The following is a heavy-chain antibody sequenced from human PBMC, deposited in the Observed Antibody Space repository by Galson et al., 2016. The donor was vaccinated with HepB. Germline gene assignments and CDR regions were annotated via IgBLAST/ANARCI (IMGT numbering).Heavy chain of an antibody. J-gene: IGHJ2*01. D-gene: IGHD1-26*01. V-gene: IGHV4-61*02. Sequence: TXXXTCTVXXXSIXXXSXXXSWXXXPAXXXLXXXGRIYLXGNTXXXPSXXXRVTISVDTSKNQLSRKLSSVTAADTAVYYCARXXXEPXGPGSRYWIFDLWGRXTL. CDR2: IYLXGNT. CDR1: XXSIXXXSXX. CDR3: ARXXXEPXGPGSRYWIFDL.